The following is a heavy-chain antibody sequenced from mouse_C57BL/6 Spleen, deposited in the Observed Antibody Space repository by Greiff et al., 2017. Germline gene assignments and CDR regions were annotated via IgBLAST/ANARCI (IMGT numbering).Heavy chain of an antibody. D-gene: IGHD1-1*01. CDR2: FYPGSGSI. Sequence: QVQLKESGAELVKPGASVKLSCKASGYTFTEYTIHWVKQRSGQGLEWIGWFYPGSGSIKYNEKFKDKATLTADKSSSTVYMELSRLTSEDSAVYFCARHEIPRYGSRDYAMDYWGQGTSVTVSS. CDR3: ARHEIPRYGSRDYAMDY. V-gene: IGHV1-62-2*01. CDR1: GYTFTEYT. J-gene: IGHJ4*01.